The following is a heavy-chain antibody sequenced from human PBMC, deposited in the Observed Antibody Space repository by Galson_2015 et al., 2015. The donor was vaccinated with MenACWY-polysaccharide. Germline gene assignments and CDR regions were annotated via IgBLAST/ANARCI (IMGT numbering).Heavy chain of an antibody. J-gene: IGHJ6*02. Sequence: SLRLSCAASGFTFSSYAMHWVRQAPGKGLEWVAVISYDGSNKYYADSVKGRFTISRDNSKNTLYLQMNSLRAEDTTVYYYARDYCDRISCSGMDVWGQGTTVTVSS. V-gene: IGHV3-30-3*01. D-gene: IGHD2/OR15-2a*01. CDR2: ISYDGSNK. CDR3: ARDYCDRISCSGMDV. CDR1: GFTFSSYA.